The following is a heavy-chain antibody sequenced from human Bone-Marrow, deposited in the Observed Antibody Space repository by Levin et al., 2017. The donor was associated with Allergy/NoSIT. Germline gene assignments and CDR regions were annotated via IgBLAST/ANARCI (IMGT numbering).Heavy chain of an antibody. J-gene: IGHJ4*02. CDR2: MYKSGST. CDR1: GGSITSYY. CDR3: ARVRYPAANTYYFDS. D-gene: IGHD6-25*01. V-gene: IGHV4-59*01. Sequence: ESLKISCTVSGGSITSYYWSWIRQPPGKGLEFIGYMYKSGSTNYNPSLQSRVTISLDTSKNQFSLWLSSVTAADTAIYYCARVRYPAANTYYFDSWGQGILVTVSS.